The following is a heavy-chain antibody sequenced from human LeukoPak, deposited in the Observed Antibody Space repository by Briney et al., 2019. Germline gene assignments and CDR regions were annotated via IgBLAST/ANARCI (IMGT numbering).Heavy chain of an antibody. CDR2: INGDNGNT. D-gene: IGHD3-10*01. J-gene: IGHJ4*02. V-gene: IGHV1-3*01. Sequence: ASVKVSCKTSGYSFASYNMHWLRQAPGQSPEWMGSINGDNGNTKYSEKFQGRVTFTRDTSASSAYMELSRLRSEDTAVYYCARSSSGTYHYWGQGTLVTVSS. CDR3: ARSSSGTYHY. CDR1: GYSFASYN.